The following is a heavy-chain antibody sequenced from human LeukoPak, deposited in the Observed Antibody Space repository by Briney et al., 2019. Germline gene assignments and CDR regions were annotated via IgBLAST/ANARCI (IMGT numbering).Heavy chain of an antibody. J-gene: IGHJ4*02. CDR3: ARLRPDFWSGYCFNY. Sequence: PSQTLSLTCTVSGGSISSGDYYWSWIRQPPGKGLEWIGYIYYSGSTYYNPSLKSRATISVDTSKNQFSRKLRSVTAPATAVYYCARLRPDFWSGYCFNYWGQGTRFTSPQ. CDR2: IYYSGST. D-gene: IGHD3-3*01. CDR1: GGSISSGDYY. V-gene: IGHV4-30-4*08.